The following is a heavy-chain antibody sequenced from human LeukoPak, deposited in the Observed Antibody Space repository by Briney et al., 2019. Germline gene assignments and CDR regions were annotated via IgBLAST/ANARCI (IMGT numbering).Heavy chain of an antibody. V-gene: IGHV1-2*02. CDR1: GYTFTGYY. D-gene: IGHD1-26*01. Sequence: VKVSCKASGYTFTGYYMHWVRQAPGQGLEWMGWINPNSGGTNYAQKFQGRVTMTRDTSISTACMELSRLRSDDTAVYYCARGSIVGATFDYFDYWGQGTLVTVSS. J-gene: IGHJ4*02. CDR3: ARGSIVGATFDYFDY. CDR2: INPNSGGT.